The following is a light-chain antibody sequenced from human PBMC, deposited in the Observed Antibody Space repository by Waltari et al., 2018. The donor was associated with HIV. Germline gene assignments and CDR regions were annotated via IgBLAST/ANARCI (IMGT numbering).Light chain of an antibody. CDR3: SSYSGRNRSVI. J-gene: IGLJ2*01. CDR1: SSDVGGHSY. V-gene: IGLV2-8*01. CDR2: EVT. Sequence: QSALTQPPSASGSPGQAVTISCTGTSSDVGGHSYVSWYQQHPGKAPKLIISEVTKRPPGVPDRFPGSKSGNTASLTVSGLQAEDEGDYFCSSYSGRNRSVIFGGGTRVTVL.